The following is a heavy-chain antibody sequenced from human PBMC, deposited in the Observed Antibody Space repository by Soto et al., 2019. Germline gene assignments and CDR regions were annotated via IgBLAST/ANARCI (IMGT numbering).Heavy chain of an antibody. CDR3: ARKQRGYGGYEW. CDR2: INWNGGST. V-gene: IGHV3-20*01. CDR1: GFTFDDYG. Sequence: EVQLVESGGGVVRPGGSLRLSCAASGFTFDDYGMSWVRQAPGKGLEWVSGINWNGGSTGYADSVKGRFTISRDNAKNYMYLQMNRLRAGDTALDHCARKQRGYGGYEWWGQGTLVTVSS. D-gene: IGHD5-12*01. J-gene: IGHJ4*02.